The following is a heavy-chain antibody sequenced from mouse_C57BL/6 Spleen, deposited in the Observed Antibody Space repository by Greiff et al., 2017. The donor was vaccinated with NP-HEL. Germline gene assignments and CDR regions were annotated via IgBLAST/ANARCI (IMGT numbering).Heavy chain of an antibody. D-gene: IGHD2-5*01. J-gene: IGHJ1*03. CDR1: GFTFSDYY. CDR2: ISNGGGST. V-gene: IGHV5-12*01. Sequence: EVHLVESGGGLVQPGGSLKLSCAASGFTFSDYYMYWVRQTPEKRLEWVAYISNGGGSTYYPDTVKGRFTISRDNAKNTLYLQMSRRKSEDTAMYYCARHDYYSNYDWYFDVWGTGTTVTVSS. CDR3: ARHDYYSNYDWYFDV.